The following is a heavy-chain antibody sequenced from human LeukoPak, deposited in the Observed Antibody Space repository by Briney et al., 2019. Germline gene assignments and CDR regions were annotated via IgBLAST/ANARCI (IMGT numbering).Heavy chain of an antibody. Sequence: GRSLRLSCAASGFTFSSYAMHWVHQAPGKGLEWVAVISYDGSYKNYADSVKGRFTISRDTSKNTLFLQMNSLRLEDTAVYYCARELVRAFDHWGQGTLVTVSS. CDR1: GFTFSSYA. J-gene: IGHJ4*02. CDR2: ISYDGSYK. CDR3: ARELVRAFDH. V-gene: IGHV3-30*04.